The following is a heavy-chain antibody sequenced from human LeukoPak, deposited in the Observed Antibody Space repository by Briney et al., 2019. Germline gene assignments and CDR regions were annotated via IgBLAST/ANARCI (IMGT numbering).Heavy chain of an antibody. CDR1: GFTFSSYG. Sequence: PGGSLRLSCAASGFTFSSYGMHWVRQAPGKGLEWVAVISYDGSNKYYADSVKGRFTISRDNSRNTLYLQMNSLRAEDTAVYYCASLGLLWFGELSHYFDYWGQGTLVTVSS. CDR3: ASLGLLWFGELSHYFDY. D-gene: IGHD3-10*01. CDR2: ISYDGSNK. V-gene: IGHV3-30*19. J-gene: IGHJ4*02.